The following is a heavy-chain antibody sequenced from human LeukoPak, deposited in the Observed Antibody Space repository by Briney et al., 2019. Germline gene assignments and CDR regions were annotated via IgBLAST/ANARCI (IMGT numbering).Heavy chain of an antibody. CDR3: ARSTTVTNVFDY. D-gene: IGHD4-17*01. V-gene: IGHV1-3*01. CDR1: GYTFTSYA. CDR2: INAGNGNT. Sequence: ASVKVSCKASGYTFTSYAMHWVRQAPGQRPEWMGWINAGNGNTKYSQKFQGRVTITRDTSASTAYMELSSLRSEDTAVYYCARSTTVTNVFDYWGQGTLVTVSS. J-gene: IGHJ4*02.